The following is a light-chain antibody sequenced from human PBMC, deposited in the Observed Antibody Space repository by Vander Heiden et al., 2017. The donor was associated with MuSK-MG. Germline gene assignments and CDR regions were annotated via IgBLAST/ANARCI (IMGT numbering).Light chain of an antibody. CDR1: QSVGSK. Sequence: EIVMTQSPTTLSVSAGESATLSCRASQSVGSKLAWYKQKPGQSPRLVIYAGSTRATGIPVRFSGSGSGTEFTLTISRLQSEDLAVYSCHQYNSWPGTFGQGTKLEIK. J-gene: IGKJ2*01. CDR3: HQYNSWPGT. CDR2: AGS. V-gene: IGKV3-15*01.